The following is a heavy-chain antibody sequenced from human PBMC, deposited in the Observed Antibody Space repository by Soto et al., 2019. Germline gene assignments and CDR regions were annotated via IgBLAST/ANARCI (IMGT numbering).Heavy chain of an antibody. J-gene: IGHJ4*02. V-gene: IGHV3-30*18. CDR2: ISYDGSNK. D-gene: IGHD5-18*01. Sequence: QVQLVESGGGVVQPGRSLRLSCAASGFTFSTYGMHWVRQAPGKGLEWVAVISYDGSNKYYADSVKGRFTISRDNSKNTLYLQMSSLRAEDTAVHYCAKGLSYSVIDYWGQGTLVTVSS. CDR1: GFTFSTYG. CDR3: AKGLSYSVIDY.